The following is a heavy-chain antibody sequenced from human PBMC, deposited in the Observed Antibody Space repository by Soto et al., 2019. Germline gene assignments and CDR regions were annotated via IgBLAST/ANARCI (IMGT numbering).Heavy chain of an antibody. CDR1: GGSISSYY. J-gene: IGHJ4*02. V-gene: IGHV4-59*08. CDR2: IYYSGST. Sequence: QVQLQESGPGLVKPSETLSLTCTVSGGSISSYYWSWIRQPPGKGLEWIGYIYYSGSTNYNPSLKSRVTISVDTSKNQFSLKLSSVTAADTAVYYCARQEEMATIFGYWGQGTLVTVSS. D-gene: IGHD5-12*01. CDR3: ARQEEMATIFGY.